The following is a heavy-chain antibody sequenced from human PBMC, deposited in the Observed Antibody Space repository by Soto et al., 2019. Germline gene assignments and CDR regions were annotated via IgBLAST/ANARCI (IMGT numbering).Heavy chain of an antibody. CDR2: ISYDGSNK. Sequence: GGSLRLSCAASGFTFSSYAMHWVRQAPGKGLEWVAVISYDGSNKYYADSVKGRFTISRDNSKNTLYLQMNSLRAEDTAVYYCARSPCSSTSCYPLYWGQVTLVTVSS. D-gene: IGHD2-2*01. J-gene: IGHJ4*02. V-gene: IGHV3-30-3*01. CDR3: ARSPCSSTSCYPLY. CDR1: GFTFSSYA.